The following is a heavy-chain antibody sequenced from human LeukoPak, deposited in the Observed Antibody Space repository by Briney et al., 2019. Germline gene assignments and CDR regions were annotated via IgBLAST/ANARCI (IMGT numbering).Heavy chain of an antibody. CDR1: GGTFSSYA. V-gene: IGHV1-69*04. CDR3: ARDSTSGSYFDY. D-gene: IGHD1-26*01. J-gene: IGHJ4*01. CDR2: IIPILGIA. Sequence: AASVKVSCKASGGTFSSYAISWVRQAPGQGLEWMGRIIPILGIANYAQKFQGRVTITADKSTSTAYMELSSLRSEDTAVYYCARDSTSGSYFDYWGHGTLVTVSS.